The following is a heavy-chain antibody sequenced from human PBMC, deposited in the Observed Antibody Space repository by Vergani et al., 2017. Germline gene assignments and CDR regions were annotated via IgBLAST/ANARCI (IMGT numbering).Heavy chain of an antibody. J-gene: IGHJ6*03. D-gene: IGHD1-26*01. CDR3: AGDSGXSGSYYYYYYYMDV. V-gene: IGHV1-69*01. CDR2: IITIFGTA. Sequence: QVQLVQSGAEVKKPGSSVKVSCKASGGTFSSYAISWVRQAPGQGLEWMGGIITIFGTANYAQKFQGRVTITADESTSTAYMELSSLRSGDTAVYYCAGDSGXSGSYYYYYYYMDVWGKGTTVTVSS. CDR1: GGTFSSYA.